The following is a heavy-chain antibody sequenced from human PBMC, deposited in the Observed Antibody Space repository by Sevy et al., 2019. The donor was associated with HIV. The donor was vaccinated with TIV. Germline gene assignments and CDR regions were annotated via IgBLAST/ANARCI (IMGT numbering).Heavy chain of an antibody. V-gene: IGHV3-7*03. J-gene: IGHJ6*02. CDR3: ARDCSSTSCLWGLDV. CDR1: GFTFSTYW. CDR2: IKKDGSEK. D-gene: IGHD2-2*01. Sequence: GGSLRLSCAASGFTFSTYWMSWVRQAPGKGLEWLANIKKDGSEKYYVDSVKGRFTISRHNAKNSLYLQMNSLRVEDTALYYCARDCSSTSCLWGLDVWGQGTSVTVSS.